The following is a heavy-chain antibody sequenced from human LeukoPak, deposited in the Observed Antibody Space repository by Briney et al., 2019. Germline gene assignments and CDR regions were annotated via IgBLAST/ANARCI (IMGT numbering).Heavy chain of an antibody. V-gene: IGHV4-38-2*01. CDR2: IYHSGST. CDR1: GYSISSGYY. Sequence: SSETLSLTCAVSGYSISSGYYWGWIRQPPGKGLEWIGSIYHSGSTYYNPSLKSRVTISVDTSKNRFSLKLSSVTAADTAVYYCARVSGSYYFDYWGQGTLVTVSS. D-gene: IGHD1-26*01. CDR3: ARVSGSYYFDY. J-gene: IGHJ4*02.